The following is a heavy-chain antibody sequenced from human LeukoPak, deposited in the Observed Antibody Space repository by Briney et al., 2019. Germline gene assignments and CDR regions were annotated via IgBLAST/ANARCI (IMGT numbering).Heavy chain of an antibody. CDR2: INHSGST. Sequence: SETLSLTCAVYGGSFSGYYWSWIRQPPGKGLEWIGEINHSGSTNYNPSLKSRVTISVDTSKNQFSLKLSSVTAADTAVYYCAASVVVVAARDYWGQGTLVTVSS. J-gene: IGHJ4*02. D-gene: IGHD2-15*01. CDR3: AASVVVVAARDY. CDR1: GGSFSGYY. V-gene: IGHV4-34*01.